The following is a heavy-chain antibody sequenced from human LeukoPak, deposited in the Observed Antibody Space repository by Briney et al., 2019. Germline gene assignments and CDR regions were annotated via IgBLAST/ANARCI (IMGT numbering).Heavy chain of an antibody. J-gene: IGHJ3*02. V-gene: IGHV3-23*01. CDR2: ISAGADVI. CDR1: GFSFRDYP. CDR3: AKSLLTTATGTGRAFDI. D-gene: IGHD1-1*01. Sequence: GGSLRLSCEAAGFSFRDYPMGWVRRASGKRLERVSGISAGADVIFYADPVKGRFTISRDNSKNTLYLQMNSLRAEDSAEYCCAKSLLTTATGTGRAFDIWGQGTMVTVSA.